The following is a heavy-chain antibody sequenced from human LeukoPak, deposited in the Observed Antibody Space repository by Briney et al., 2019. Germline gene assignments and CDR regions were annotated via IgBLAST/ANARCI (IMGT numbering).Heavy chain of an antibody. CDR3: VKSAGFDWLSPLDTFDI. Sequence: GGSLRLSCSASGFTFSRYAMHWVRQAPGKGLEYVSAISSSGGSTYYADSVKGRFTISRDNSKDTLYLQMSSLRAEDTTVYYCVKSAGFDWLSPLDTFDIWGQGTMVTVSS. CDR1: GFTFSRYA. D-gene: IGHD3-9*01. V-gene: IGHV3-64D*06. J-gene: IGHJ3*02. CDR2: ISSSGGST.